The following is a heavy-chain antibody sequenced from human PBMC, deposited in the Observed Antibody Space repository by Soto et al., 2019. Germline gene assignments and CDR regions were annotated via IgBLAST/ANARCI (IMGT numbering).Heavy chain of an antibody. D-gene: IGHD3-9*01. V-gene: IGHV4-4*02. J-gene: IGHJ3*01. CDR2: ISPSGTS. CDR1: GGSISSSHW. Sequence: QVQLQESGPGLVKPSGTLSLTCAVSGGSISSSHWWTWVRQSPGKGLEYIGEISPSGTSNSNPSLKILVTLSVDKSKNHFSLTLTSVTAADTAVYYCARVVLTITRGAFDAWGQGTLVIVSS. CDR3: ARVVLTITRGAFDA.